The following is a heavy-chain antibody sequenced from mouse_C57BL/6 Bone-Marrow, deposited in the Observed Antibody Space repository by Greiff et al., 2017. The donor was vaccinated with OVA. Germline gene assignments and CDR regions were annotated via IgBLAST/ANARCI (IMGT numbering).Heavy chain of an antibody. CDR1: GYTFTDYE. CDR3: TRGYSNYNAIDY. Sequence: QVQLQQSGAELVRPGASVTLSCKASGYTFTDYEMHWVKQTPVHGLEWIGAIDPETGGTAYNQKFKGKAILTADKSSSTAYMELRSLTSEDSLVYYDTRGYSNYNAIDYWGQGPSVTVSS. V-gene: IGHV1-15*01. CDR2: IDPETGGT. D-gene: IGHD2-5*01. J-gene: IGHJ4*01.